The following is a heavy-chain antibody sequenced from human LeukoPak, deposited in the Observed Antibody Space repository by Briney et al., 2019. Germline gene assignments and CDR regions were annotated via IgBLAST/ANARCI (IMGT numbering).Heavy chain of an antibody. J-gene: IGHJ4*02. V-gene: IGHV3-33*01. CDR3: ARERRSGSYSPYVDY. CDR1: GFTFSSYG. Sequence: GGSLRLSCAASGFTFSSYGMHWVRQAPGKGLEWVAVIWYDGSNKYYADSVKGRFTISRDNSKNTLYLQMNSLRAEDTAVYYCARERRSGSYSPYVDYWGQGTLVTVSS. D-gene: IGHD1-26*01. CDR2: IWYDGSNK.